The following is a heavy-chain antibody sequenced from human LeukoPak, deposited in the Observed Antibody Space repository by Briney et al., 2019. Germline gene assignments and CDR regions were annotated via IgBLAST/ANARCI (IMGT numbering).Heavy chain of an antibody. CDR1: GFTFDDYA. CDR3: AKDMHDYGDYYFDY. V-gene: IGHV3-9*01. CDR2: ISWNSGSI. D-gene: IGHD4-17*01. J-gene: IGHJ4*02. Sequence: GGSLRLSCAASGFTFDDYAMHWVRQAPGKGLEWVSGISWNSGSIGYADSVKGRFTISRDNAKNSLYLQMNSLRAEDTASYYCAKDMHDYGDYYFDYWGQGTLVTVSS.